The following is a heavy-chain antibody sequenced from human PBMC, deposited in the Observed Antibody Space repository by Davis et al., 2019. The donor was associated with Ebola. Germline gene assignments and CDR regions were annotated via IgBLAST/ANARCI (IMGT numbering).Heavy chain of an antibody. D-gene: IGHD3-3*01. CDR2: IDYSGTT. V-gene: IGHV4-31*11. CDR1: GAPITTGTYY. Sequence: MPSDTLSLTCAVSGAPITTGTYYWSWIRQHPGKGLECMGYIDYSGTTKYTPSLKSRVTISADTSKNQFSLRLTSVTAADTAVYFCANSLGPTTGVDYWGQGTLVTVSS. J-gene: IGHJ4*02. CDR3: ANSLGPTTGVDY.